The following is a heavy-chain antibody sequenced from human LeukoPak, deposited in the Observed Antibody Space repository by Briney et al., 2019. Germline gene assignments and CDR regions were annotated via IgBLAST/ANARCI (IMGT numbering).Heavy chain of an antibody. Sequence: SETLSLTCTVSGGSISSYYWSWIRQPPGEGLEWIGYIYYSGSTNYNPSLKSRVTISVDTSKDQFSLKLSSVTAADTAVYYCARDRAAAGTYWFDPWGQGTLVTVSS. CDR3: ARDRAAAGTYWFDP. J-gene: IGHJ5*02. D-gene: IGHD6-13*01. CDR1: GGSISSYY. CDR2: IYYSGST. V-gene: IGHV4-59*01.